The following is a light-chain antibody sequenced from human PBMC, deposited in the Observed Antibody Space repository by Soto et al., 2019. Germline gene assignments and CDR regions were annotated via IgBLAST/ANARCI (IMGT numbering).Light chain of an antibody. J-gene: IGLJ3*02. Sequence: QSVLTQPPSVSGAPGQRVTISCTGGSSNIGAGYDVHWYRQFPGTAPKLLVYGNNNRPSGISDRFSASKSGSSASLAITGLQAEDEADYYCQSYDTNLRAWVFGGGTKLTVL. CDR3: QSYDTNLRAWV. V-gene: IGLV1-40*01. CDR2: GNN. CDR1: SSNIGAGYD.